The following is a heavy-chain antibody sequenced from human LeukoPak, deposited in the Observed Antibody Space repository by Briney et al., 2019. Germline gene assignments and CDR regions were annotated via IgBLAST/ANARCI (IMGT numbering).Heavy chain of an antibody. CDR2: ISSSSSYI. J-gene: IGHJ4*02. V-gene: IGHV3-21*01. D-gene: IGHD2-15*01. CDR3: ARDEVVVAAELDY. CDR1: GFTFSSHS. Sequence: RGSLRLSCAASGFTFSSHSTNWVRQAPGEGLEWVSSISSSSSYIYYADSVRGQFTISRDNAKNSLYLQMNSLRAEDTAVYCCARDEVVVAAELDYWGQGTLVTVSS.